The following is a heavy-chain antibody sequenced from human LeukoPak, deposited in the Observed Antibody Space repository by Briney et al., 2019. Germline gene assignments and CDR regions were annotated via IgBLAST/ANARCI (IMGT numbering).Heavy chain of an antibody. CDR2: ISAYNGNT. V-gene: IGHV1-18*01. CDR1: GGTFSSYA. CDR3: ARAPGDGDELFDY. J-gene: IGHJ4*02. Sequence: ASVKVSCKASGGTFSSYAISWVRQAPGQGLEWMGWISAYNGNTNYAQKLQGRVTMTTDTSTSTAYMELRSLRSDHTAVYYCARAPGDGDELFDYWGQGTLVTVSS. D-gene: IGHD4-17*01.